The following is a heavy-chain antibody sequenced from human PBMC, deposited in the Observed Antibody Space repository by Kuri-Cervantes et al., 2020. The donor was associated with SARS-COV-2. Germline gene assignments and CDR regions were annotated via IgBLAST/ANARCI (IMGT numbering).Heavy chain of an antibody. CDR2: VYGSDART. J-gene: IGHJ4*02. CDR1: GFNFSNYA. D-gene: IGHD3-3*01. CDR3: AKVGLAQNDFWSGYYTG. V-gene: IGHV3-23*05. Sequence: GESLKISCAASGFNFSNYAMSWVRQAPGRGLEWVAVVYGSDARTYYADSAKGRFSISRDNSKNTVYLQMNSLRVEDTAVYYCAKVGLAQNDFWSGYYTGWGQGTLVTVSS.